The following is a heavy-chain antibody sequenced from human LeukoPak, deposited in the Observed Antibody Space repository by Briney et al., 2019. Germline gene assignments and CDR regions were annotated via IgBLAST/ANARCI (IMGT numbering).Heavy chain of an antibody. D-gene: IGHD3-10*01. CDR2: INHSGST. V-gene: IGHV4-34*01. CDR1: GGSFSGYY. CDR3: ARGGSYYYGSGSYPNWFDP. J-gene: IGHJ5*02. Sequence: SETLSLTCAVYGGSFSGYYWSWIRQPPVKGLEWIGEINHSGSTNYNPSLKSRVTISVDTSKNQFSLKLSSVTAADTAVYYCARGGSYYYGSGSYPNWFDPWGQGTLVTVSS.